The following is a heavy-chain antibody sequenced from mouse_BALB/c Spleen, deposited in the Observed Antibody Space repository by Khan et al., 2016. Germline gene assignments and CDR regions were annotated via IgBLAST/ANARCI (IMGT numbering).Heavy chain of an antibody. CDR2: ISSGGST. J-gene: IGHJ2*01. D-gene: IGHD2-1*01. CDR1: GFTFSSYA. CDR3: AREYYCNYGDYFDY. Sequence: EVKLEESGGGLVKPGGSLKLSCAASGFTFSSYAMSWVRQTPEKRLEWVASISSGGSTYYPDSVKGRLTISRDNARNIMNLQMSILMSDDTAMYYCAREYYCNYGDYFDYWGQGTTLTVSS. V-gene: IGHV5-6-5*01.